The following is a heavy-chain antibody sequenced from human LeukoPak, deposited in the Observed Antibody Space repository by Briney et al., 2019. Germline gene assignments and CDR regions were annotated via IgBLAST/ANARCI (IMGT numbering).Heavy chain of an antibody. CDR1: GYNFTNYW. CDR2: IYPGDSDT. Sequence: GESLKISCKVSGYNFTNYWIGWVRQMPGKGLQWVGIIYPGDSDTRYSPSFQGQVTISVDKSINTAYVQWNSLKASDTAMFYCARQGPSWNYVSSSFDYWGQGTLVTVSS. J-gene: IGHJ4*02. V-gene: IGHV5-51*01. CDR3: ARQGPSWNYVSSSFDY. D-gene: IGHD1-7*01.